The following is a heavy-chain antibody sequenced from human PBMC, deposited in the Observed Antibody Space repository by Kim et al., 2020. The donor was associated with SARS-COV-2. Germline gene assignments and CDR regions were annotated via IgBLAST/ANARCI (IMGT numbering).Heavy chain of an antibody. V-gene: IGHV3-43*02. CDR2: ISGDGGST. CDR1: GFIFDDYA. Sequence: GGSLRLSCAASGFIFDDYAMHWVRQAPAKGLEWVSLISGDGGSTYYADSVKGRFTISRDNSKNSLYLQMNSLRTEESALYYCAKENNVDTAMLNGRWFDP. CDR3: AKENNVDTAMLNGRWFDP. D-gene: IGHD5-18*01. J-gene: IGHJ5*02.